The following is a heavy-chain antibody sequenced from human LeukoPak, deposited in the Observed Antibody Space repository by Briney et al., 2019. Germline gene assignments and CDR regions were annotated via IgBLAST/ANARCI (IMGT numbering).Heavy chain of an antibody. D-gene: IGHD3-10*01. CDR1: GFTFDVYA. V-gene: IGHV3-43*02. CDR2: ISGDGGST. J-gene: IGHJ6*02. Sequence: PGGSLTLSCAASGFTFDVYAMHWVRQAPGKGLEGVSLISGDGGSTYYAPSVKGRFTISRDNSKNSLYLQMNSPRTEDTALYYCAKDTSLVRELGGYYYYGMDVWGQGTTVTVSS. CDR3: AKDTSLVRELGGYYYYGMDV.